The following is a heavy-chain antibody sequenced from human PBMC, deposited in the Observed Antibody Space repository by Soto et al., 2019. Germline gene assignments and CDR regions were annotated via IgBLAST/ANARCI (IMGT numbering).Heavy chain of an antibody. CDR3: ARGALLADNFED. Sequence: EVQLVESGGGVSRPGGSLRLSCAASGFTFEDHAMSWVRQAPGKGLEWVSGINWNGGSTVYGASVKGRFTISRDNAKNSLFLEVKSLRAEDTALYFCARGALLADNFEDWGQGTLVTVSS. J-gene: IGHJ4*02. CDR2: INWNGGST. V-gene: IGHV3-20*04. CDR1: GFTFEDHA.